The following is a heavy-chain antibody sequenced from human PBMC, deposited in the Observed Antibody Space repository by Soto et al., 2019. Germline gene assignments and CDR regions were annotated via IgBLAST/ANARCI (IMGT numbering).Heavy chain of an antibody. CDR2: ISYDGSNK. Sequence: PGGSLRLSCAASGFTFSSYAMHWVRQAPGKGLEWVAVISYDGSNKYYADSVKGRFTISRDYSKNTLYLQMNSLRAEDTAVYYCAHGSGSAHYGMDVWGQGTTVTVSS. CDR3: AHGSGSAHYGMDV. V-gene: IGHV3-30-3*01. CDR1: GFTFSSYA. D-gene: IGHD3-10*01. J-gene: IGHJ6*02.